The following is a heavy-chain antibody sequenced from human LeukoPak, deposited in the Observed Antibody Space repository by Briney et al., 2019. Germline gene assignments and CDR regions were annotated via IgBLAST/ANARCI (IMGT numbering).Heavy chain of an antibody. V-gene: IGHV3-20*04. CDR1: GFTFDDYG. D-gene: IGHD3-10*01. CDR2: INWNGGST. J-gene: IGHJ4*02. Sequence: GGSLRLSCAASGFTFDDYGMSWVRQAPGKGLEWVSGINWNGGSTGYADSVKGRFTISKDSSKNTLDLQMNSLRAEDTAIYYCAGRSGRAPIYFDYWGQGTLVTVSS. CDR3: AGRSGRAPIYFDY.